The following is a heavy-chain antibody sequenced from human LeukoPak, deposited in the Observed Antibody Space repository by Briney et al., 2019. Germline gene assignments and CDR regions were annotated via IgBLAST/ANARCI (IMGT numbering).Heavy chain of an antibody. J-gene: IGHJ3*02. V-gene: IGHV4-4*02. CDR3: AREKWELRAFDI. Sequence: SETLSLTCAVSGGSISSSNWWSWVRQPPGKGLEWIGEIYHSGSTDYNPSLKSRVTISVDKSKNQFSLKLSSVTAADTAVYHCAREKWELRAFDIWGQGTMVTVSS. CDR2: IYHSGST. D-gene: IGHD1-26*01. CDR1: GGSISSSNW.